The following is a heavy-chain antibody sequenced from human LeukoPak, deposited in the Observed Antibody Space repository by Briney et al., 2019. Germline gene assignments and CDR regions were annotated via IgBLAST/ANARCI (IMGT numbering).Heavy chain of an antibody. Sequence: GGSLRLSCAASGFTFSSYGMHWVRQAPGKGLEWVAVIWYDGSNKYYADSVKGRFTISRDNSKNTLYLQMNSLRAEDTAVYYCAGEWFGEFPQGYFDYWGQGTLVTVSS. CDR1: GFTFSSYG. J-gene: IGHJ4*02. CDR2: IWYDGSNK. CDR3: AGEWFGEFPQGYFDY. V-gene: IGHV3-33*01. D-gene: IGHD3-10*01.